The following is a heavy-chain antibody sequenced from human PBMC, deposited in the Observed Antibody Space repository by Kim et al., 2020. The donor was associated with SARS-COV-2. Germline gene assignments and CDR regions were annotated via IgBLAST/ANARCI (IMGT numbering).Heavy chain of an antibody. CDR1: GGSFSGYY. CDR3: ARGGSIVVVPAAIENNWFDP. D-gene: IGHD2-2*02. V-gene: IGHV4-34*01. J-gene: IGHJ5*02. Sequence: SETLSLTCAVYGGSFSGYYWSWIRQPPGKGLEWIGEINHSGSTNYNPSLKSRVTISVDTSKNQFSLKLSSVTAADTAVYYCARGGSIVVVPAAIENNWFDPWGQGTLVTVSS. CDR2: INHSGST.